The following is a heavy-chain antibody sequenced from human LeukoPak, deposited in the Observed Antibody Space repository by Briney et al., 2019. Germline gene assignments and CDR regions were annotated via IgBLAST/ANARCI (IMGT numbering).Heavy chain of an antibody. J-gene: IGHJ6*03. CDR3: ARQPTSLHESMYYYYYYMDV. D-gene: IGHD1-14*01. CDR2: MNPNSGNA. Sequence: ASVKVSCKASGYTFTSYDINWVRQATGQGLEWMGWMNPNSGNAGYAQKFQGRVTMTRNMSTSTVYMELSSLRSEDTAVYYCARQPTSLHESMYYYYYYMDVWGKGTTVTVSS. V-gene: IGHV1-8*01. CDR1: GYTFTSYD.